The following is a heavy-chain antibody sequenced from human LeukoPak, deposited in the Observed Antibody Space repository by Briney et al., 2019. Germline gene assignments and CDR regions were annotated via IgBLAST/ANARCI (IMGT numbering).Heavy chain of an antibody. CDR3: HLRGAVAGTRVWDY. J-gene: IGHJ4*02. CDR2: INHSGST. CDR1: GGSLSGYY. D-gene: IGHD6-19*01. V-gene: IGHV4-34*01. Sequence: SETLSLTCAVYGGSLSGYYWSWIRQPPGKGLEWIGEINHSGSTNYNPSLKSRVTISVDTSKNQFSLKLSSVTAADTAVYYCHLRGAVAGTRVWDYWGQGTLVTVSS.